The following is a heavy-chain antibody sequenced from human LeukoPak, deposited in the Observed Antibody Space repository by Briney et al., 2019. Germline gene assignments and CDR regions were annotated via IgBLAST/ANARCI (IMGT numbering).Heavy chain of an antibody. CDR1: GFTFSGYW. V-gene: IGHV3-53*01. D-gene: IGHD1-26*01. J-gene: IGHJ1*01. CDR3: VREREGSNSEH. Sequence: GGSLRLSCAASGFTFSGYWMSWVRQAPGMGLEWVSTIYSDGNTYYPDSVKGRFTISRDGSKNTLYLQLNSLRTEDTAIYYCVREREGSNSEHWGQGTLVTVSS. CDR2: IYSDGNT.